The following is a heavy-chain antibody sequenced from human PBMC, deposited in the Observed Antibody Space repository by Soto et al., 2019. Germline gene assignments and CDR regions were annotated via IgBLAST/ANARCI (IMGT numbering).Heavy chain of an antibody. J-gene: IGHJ4*02. CDR2: IYWDDDK. CDR3: AHRVPQNGDLDWGSFDY. V-gene: IGHV2-5*02. Sequence: QITLEESGPTRVKPTQPLVLTCTFSGFSLTARPEGVGWVRQPPGKALEWLALIYWDDDKRYSPSLKSRLSITNDTSRNPVVLTMTDLDPVDTATYFCAHRVPQNGDLDWGSFDYWGQGALVTVSS. CDR1: GFSLTARPEG. D-gene: IGHD4-17*01.